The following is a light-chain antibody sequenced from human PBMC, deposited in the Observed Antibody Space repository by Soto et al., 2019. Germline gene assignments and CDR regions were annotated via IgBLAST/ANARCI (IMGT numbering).Light chain of an antibody. CDR2: DGS. J-gene: IGKJ5*01. CDR3: QQRTRWPMT. Sequence: EIVLTQSPATLSVSPGERVTLSCRASQNLHSFLNWYQQRPGQAPRPLIYDGSKRAAGVPDRISGDGSGTDYTLTISSLEPEDFAVYYCQQRTRWPMTFGQVTRLEIK. V-gene: IGKV3-11*01. CDR1: QNLHSF.